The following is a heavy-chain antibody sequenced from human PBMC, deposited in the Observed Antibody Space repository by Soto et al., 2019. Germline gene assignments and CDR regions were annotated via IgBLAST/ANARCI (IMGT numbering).Heavy chain of an antibody. Sequence: EVQLLESGGGLVQPGGSLRLSCAASGFRYNNYAMGWVRQAPGKGLEWVSSISTAVGATYYADSVKGRFTISRDDSTDPLYLQMNSLGAKDTAVYYCAKDRPVAARNFDYWGQGTLVTVSS. D-gene: IGHD6-6*01. J-gene: IGHJ4*02. CDR3: AKDRPVAARNFDY. CDR2: ISTAVGAT. V-gene: IGHV3-23*01. CDR1: GFRYNNYA.